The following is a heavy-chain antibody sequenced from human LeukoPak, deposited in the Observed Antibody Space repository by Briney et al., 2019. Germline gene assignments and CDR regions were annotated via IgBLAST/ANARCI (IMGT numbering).Heavy chain of an antibody. D-gene: IGHD2-15*01. V-gene: IGHV4-39*07. CDR2: IYYSGTT. J-gene: IGHJ6*03. CDR3: ARSVEGYCRGGSCYSYSYYIDV. CDR1: GASIRSSTHY. Sequence: SETLSLTCSVSGASIRSSTHYWGWIRQPPGKGLEWMGNIYYSGTTYYNPSLKSRVTISVDTSKNQFSLKLSSVTAADTAVYYCARSVEGYCRGGSCYSYSYYIDVWGKGTTVTVSS.